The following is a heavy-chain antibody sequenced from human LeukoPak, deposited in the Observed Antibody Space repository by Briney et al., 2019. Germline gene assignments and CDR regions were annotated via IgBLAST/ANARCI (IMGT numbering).Heavy chain of an antibody. V-gene: IGHV5-51*01. J-gene: IGHJ3*02. CDR1: GYSFSNYW. CDR2: IYPGDSDT. D-gene: IGHD3-16*02. Sequence: GESLKISCKGSGYSFSNYWIGWVRHMPGKGLEWLGIIYPGDSDTRYSPSFQGQVTISADKSISTAYLQWSSLKASDTAMYYCARRLHSYYDYVWGSYRYTEDAFDIWGQGTMVTVSS. CDR3: ARRLHSYYDYVWGSYRYTEDAFDI.